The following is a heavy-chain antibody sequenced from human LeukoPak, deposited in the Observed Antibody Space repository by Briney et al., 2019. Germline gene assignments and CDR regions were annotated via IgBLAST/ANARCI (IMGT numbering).Heavy chain of an antibody. CDR3: ARASYCSENICYNLAWFGP. J-gene: IGHJ5*02. CDR2: IFSTGIT. V-gene: IGHV4-4*07. D-gene: IGHD2-2*02. Sequence: SETLSLTCTVSGGSVKNFYWSWIRQSAGRGLEWIGRIFSTGITNHNPSLKSRVTMLVDTAKNQFSLKLTSVTDADTAIYYCARASYCSENICYNLAWFGPWGQGTPVTVSS. CDR1: GGSVKNFY.